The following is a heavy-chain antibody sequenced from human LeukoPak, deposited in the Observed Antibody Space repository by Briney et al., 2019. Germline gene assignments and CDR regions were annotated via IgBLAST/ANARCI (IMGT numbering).Heavy chain of an antibody. CDR2: ISYSGST. D-gene: IGHD6-19*01. J-gene: IGHJ4*02. Sequence: SETLSLTCTVSGGSISSSSYYWGWIRQPPEKGLEWIGSISYSGSTYYNPSLKSRVTISVDTSKNQFSLKLTSVTAADTAVYYCARVDSGWYEGEFDCWGQGTLVTVSS. CDR3: ARVDSGWYEGEFDC. CDR1: GGSISSSSYY. V-gene: IGHV4-39*07.